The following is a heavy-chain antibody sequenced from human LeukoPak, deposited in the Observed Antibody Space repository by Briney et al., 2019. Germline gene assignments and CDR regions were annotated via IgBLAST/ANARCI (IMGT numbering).Heavy chain of an antibody. CDR1: GFTFNNYG. V-gene: IGHV3-30*18. J-gene: IGHJ4*02. D-gene: IGHD2-2*01. Sequence: GGSQRLSCAASGFTFNNYGMHWVRQAPGKGLEWVAVISYDGRNIHYPDSVKGRFTISRDISTDTLWLQMDSLRTEDTAVYYCAKGPLRGTAAAIDYWGQGTLVTVSS. CDR3: AKGPLRGTAAAIDY. CDR2: ISYDGRNI.